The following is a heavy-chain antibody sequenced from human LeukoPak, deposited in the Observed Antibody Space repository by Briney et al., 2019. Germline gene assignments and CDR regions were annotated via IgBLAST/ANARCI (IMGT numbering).Heavy chain of an antibody. CDR3: ARDRPVSGANWFDP. V-gene: IGHV4-34*01. Sequence: PSETLSLTCAVYDGSFSGYSWSWIRQPPGKGLEWIGATNHSGSTNYNPSLKSRVNICLHASKNQFSLRLSSVTAADASVYYCARDRPVSGANWFDPWGQGALVTVSS. CDR1: DGSFSGYS. J-gene: IGHJ5*02. D-gene: IGHD2-8*02. CDR2: TNHSGST.